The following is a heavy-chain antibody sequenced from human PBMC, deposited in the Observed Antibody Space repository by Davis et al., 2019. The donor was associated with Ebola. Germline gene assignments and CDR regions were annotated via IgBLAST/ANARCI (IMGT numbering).Heavy chain of an antibody. CDR1: GFTVSSDY. CDR3: ASLPGYCSGGSCPPRYTDY. CDR2: ISGSGGST. Sequence: GESLKISCAASGFTVSSDYLTWVRQAPGKGLEWVSVISGSGGSTYYADSVKGRFTISRDNSKNTLYLQMNSLRDEDTAVYYCASLPGYCSGGSCPPRYTDYWGQGTLVTVSS. V-gene: IGHV3-23*01. J-gene: IGHJ4*02. D-gene: IGHD2-15*01.